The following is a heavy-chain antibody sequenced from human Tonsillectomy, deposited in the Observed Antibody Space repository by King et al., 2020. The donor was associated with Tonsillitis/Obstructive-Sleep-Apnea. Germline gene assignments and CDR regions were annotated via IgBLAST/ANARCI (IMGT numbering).Heavy chain of an antibody. CDR2: IYYSGST. CDR1: GGSISSSSYY. D-gene: IGHD6-19*01. Sequence: LQLQESGPGLVKPSETLSLTCTVSGGSISSSSYYLGWIRQPPGQGLEWIGSIYYSGSTYDNPSLKSRVNISVDTSKNQSSLKLSSVTAADTAVYYCARTEYSSGWYVNYWGQGTLVTVSS. CDR3: ARTEYSSGWYVNY. J-gene: IGHJ4*02. V-gene: IGHV4-39*01.